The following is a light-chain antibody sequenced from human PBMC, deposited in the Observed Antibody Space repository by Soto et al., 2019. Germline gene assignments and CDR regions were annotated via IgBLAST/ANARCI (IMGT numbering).Light chain of an antibody. CDR2: DAS. CDR3: QQYIRRPLS. CDR1: QDVTNS. V-gene: IGKV3-15*01. Sequence: EILMTQSPSTLSLSPGEGVTLSCRAAQDVTNSVAWYQQKSGQAPRLLIYDASARASGVSARFSGSGSGTEFTLTISGLQAEDFAVYFCQQYIRRPLSFGQGTRLEIK. J-gene: IGKJ5*01.